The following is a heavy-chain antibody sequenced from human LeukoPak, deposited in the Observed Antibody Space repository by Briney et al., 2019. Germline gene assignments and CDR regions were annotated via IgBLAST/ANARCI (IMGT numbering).Heavy chain of an antibody. CDR2: ISGSGDIT. Sequence: GGSLRLSCVLSGFSFSSYATSWVRQAPGKGLEWVSAISGSGDITYFADSVQGRFTVSRDNAKNSLYLQMNSLRAEDTAVYYCARDFDYYDDSGYQTYYFDYWGQGTLVTVSS. J-gene: IGHJ4*02. V-gene: IGHV3-23*01. CDR3: ARDFDYYDDSGYQTYYFDY. D-gene: IGHD3-22*01. CDR1: GFSFSSYA.